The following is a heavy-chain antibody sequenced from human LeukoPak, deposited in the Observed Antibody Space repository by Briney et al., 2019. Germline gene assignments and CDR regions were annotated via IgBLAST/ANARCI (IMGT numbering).Heavy chain of an antibody. CDR2: INSDGSST. D-gene: IGHD3-22*01. Sequence: GRSLRLSCAAAGFTFSSYWMRWVRHAPGKGLVWVSRINSDGSSTTYADSVKGRFTISRVNAKNTLYLQMNSLRAEDTAVYYCARGPLGNYYDSSGYYYGRVDYWGQGTLVTVS. CDR1: GFTFSSYW. V-gene: IGHV3-74*01. CDR3: ARGPLGNYYDSSGYYYGRVDY. J-gene: IGHJ4*02.